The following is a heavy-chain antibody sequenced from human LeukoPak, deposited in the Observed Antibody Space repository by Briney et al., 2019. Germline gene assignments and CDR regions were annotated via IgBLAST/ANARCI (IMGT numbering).Heavy chain of an antibody. Sequence: PSETLSLTCAVYGGSFSGYYWSWIRQPPGKGLEWIGEINHSGSTNYNPSLKSRVTILVDTSKNQFSLKLSSVTAEDTAVYYCASNVGPRRRSPVLMDVWGQGTTVTVSS. CDR3: ASNVGPRRRSPVLMDV. D-gene: IGHD1-26*01. V-gene: IGHV4-34*01. CDR1: GGSFSGYY. J-gene: IGHJ6*02. CDR2: INHSGST.